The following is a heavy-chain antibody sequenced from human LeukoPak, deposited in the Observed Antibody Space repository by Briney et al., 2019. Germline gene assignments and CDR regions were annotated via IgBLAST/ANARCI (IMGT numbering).Heavy chain of an antibody. CDR2: FDPEDGET. D-gene: IGHD2-15*01. CDR3: ARGVLLQGRGAFDI. CDR1: GYTLTELS. Sequence: ASVKVSCKVSGYTLTELSMHWVRQAPGKGLEWMGGFDPEDGETIYARKFQGRVTMTEDTSTDTAYMELSSLTYDDTAVYYCARGVLLQGRGAFDIWGQGTMVTVSS. J-gene: IGHJ3*02. V-gene: IGHV1-24*01.